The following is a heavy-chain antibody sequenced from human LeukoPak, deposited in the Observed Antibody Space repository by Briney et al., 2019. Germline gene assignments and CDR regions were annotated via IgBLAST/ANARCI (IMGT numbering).Heavy chain of an antibody. Sequence: GGSLRLSCAASGITVSNNYMSWVRQAPGKGLDWVSVMYVGGRTFYADSVQGRFTISRDNSKNTLYLQMNSLRVEDTAVYYYAREGHLGKYFDLWGRGTQVTVSS. D-gene: IGHD3-16*01. CDR3: AREGHLGKYFDL. CDR1: GITVSNNY. J-gene: IGHJ2*01. V-gene: IGHV3-53*01. CDR2: MYVGGRT.